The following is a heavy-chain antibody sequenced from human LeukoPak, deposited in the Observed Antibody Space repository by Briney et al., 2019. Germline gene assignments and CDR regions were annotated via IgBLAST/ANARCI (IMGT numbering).Heavy chain of an antibody. D-gene: IGHD1-26*01. J-gene: IGHJ6*02. CDR1: GGSISSYY. Sequence: SETLSLTCTVSGGSISSYYWSWIRQPPGKGLEWLGYIYYSGSTNYNPSLKSRVTISVDTSKNQFSLKLSSVTAADTAVYYCARARWELDYYYYYGMDVWGQGTTVTVSS. V-gene: IGHV4-59*01. CDR3: ARARWELDYYYYYGMDV. CDR2: IYYSGST.